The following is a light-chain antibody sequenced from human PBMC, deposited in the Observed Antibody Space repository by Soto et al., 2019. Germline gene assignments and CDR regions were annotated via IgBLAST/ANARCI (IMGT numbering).Light chain of an antibody. CDR1: QSISSY. J-gene: IGKJ5*01. Sequence: DIQMTQSPSSLSASVGDRVTITCRASQSISSYLNWYQQKPGKAPKLLIYAASSLQSGVPSRFSGSESGTDFTLTISSLQPKDFATYYCQQSYSTPVTFGQGTRLEIK. CDR2: AAS. CDR3: QQSYSTPVT. V-gene: IGKV1-39*01.